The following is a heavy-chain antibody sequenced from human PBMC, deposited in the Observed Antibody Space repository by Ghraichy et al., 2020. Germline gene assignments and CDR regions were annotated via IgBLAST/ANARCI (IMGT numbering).Heavy chain of an antibody. CDR2: ISGSGAST. CDR1: GFTFNNYA. Sequence: GGSLRLSCAASGFTFNNYAMSWVRQAPGKGLEWVSAISGSGASTFYADSVKGQFTISRDNSKNTLYLQMSSLRAQDTAVYYCTKEGPKVGFGSKAFDYWGQGTLVTVSS. CDR3: TKEGPKVGFGSKAFDY. V-gene: IGHV3-23*01. D-gene: IGHD3-10*01. J-gene: IGHJ4*02.